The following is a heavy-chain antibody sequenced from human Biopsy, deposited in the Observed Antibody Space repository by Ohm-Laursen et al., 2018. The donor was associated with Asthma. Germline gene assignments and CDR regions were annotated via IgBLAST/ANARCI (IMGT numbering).Heavy chain of an antibody. CDR2: ISSSSSTI. J-gene: IGHJ4*02. D-gene: IGHD4-17*01. CDR1: GFTFRSYS. V-gene: IGHV3-48*02. Sequence: SLRLSCAAYGFTFRSYSMNWVRQAPGKGLEWVSYISSSSSTIYYADSVKGRFTISRDNAKNSLYLQMNSLRDEETAVYYCARPRWGPYGYWGQGTLVTVSS. CDR3: ARPRWGPYGY.